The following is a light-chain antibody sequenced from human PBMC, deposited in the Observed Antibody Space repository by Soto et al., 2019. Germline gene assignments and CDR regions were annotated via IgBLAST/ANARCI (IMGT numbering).Light chain of an antibody. CDR2: EVN. Sequence: QSVLTQPASVSGFPGQSVTISCTGPRSDIGDSNFISWYQHSPGKAPRLLIYEVNNRPSGISRRFSGSKAGNTASLTISGLLDDDEGDYFCASFRSGTILIFGSGTKVTVL. V-gene: IGLV2-14*01. CDR1: RSDIGDSNF. CDR3: ASFRSGTILI. J-gene: IGLJ1*01.